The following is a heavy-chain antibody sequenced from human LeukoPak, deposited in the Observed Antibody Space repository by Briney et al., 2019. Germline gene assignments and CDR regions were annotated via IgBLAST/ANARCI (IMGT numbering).Heavy chain of an antibody. CDR1: GFTFSNHW. J-gene: IGHJ4*03. V-gene: IGHV3-74*01. CDR3: VRDGMGTIGCVR. D-gene: IGHD1-7*01. Sequence: PGGSLRLSCVASGFTFSNHWMNWVRQAPGKGLVWVSHITPDGSETSHADSVKGRFIVSRYNAKNTLFLQINGLKDEDTAVYYCVRDGMGTIGCVRCGQGTLVTVSS. CDR2: ITPDGSET.